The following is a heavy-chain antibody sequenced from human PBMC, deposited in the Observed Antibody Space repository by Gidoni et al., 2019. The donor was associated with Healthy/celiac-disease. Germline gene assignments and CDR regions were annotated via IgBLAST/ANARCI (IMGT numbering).Heavy chain of an antibody. CDR3: ARGRDDYSNYEGINWFDP. CDR1: GYTFTSYD. J-gene: IGHJ5*02. V-gene: IGHV1-8*01. D-gene: IGHD4-4*01. Sequence: QVQLVQSGAEVKQPGASVKVSCKASGYTFTSYDINWVRQATGQGLEWMGWMNPNSGNTGYAQKFQGRVTMTRNTSISTAYMELSSLRSEDTAVYYCARGRDDYSNYEGINWFDPWGQGTLVTVSS. CDR2: MNPNSGNT.